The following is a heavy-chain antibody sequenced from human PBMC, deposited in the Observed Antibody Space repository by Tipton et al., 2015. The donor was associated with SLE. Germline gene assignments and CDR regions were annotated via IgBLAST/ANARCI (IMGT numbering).Heavy chain of an antibody. J-gene: IGHJ3*02. Sequence: TLSLTCTVSGGSISRYYWSWVRRPAGKGLEWIGRIYTSGSTNYNPPLKSRVHKSVDTSKNQFSLKLSSVTAADTAVYYCAREGTTRKDALDIWGQETMVTVSS. CDR3: AREGTTRKDALDI. V-gene: IGHV4-4*07. D-gene: IGHD1-1*01. CDR2: IYTSGST. CDR1: GGSISRYY.